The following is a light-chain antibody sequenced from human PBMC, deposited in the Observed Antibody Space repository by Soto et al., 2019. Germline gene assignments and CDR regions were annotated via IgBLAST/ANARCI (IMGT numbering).Light chain of an antibody. J-gene: IGKJ1*01. CDR1: QSVFSS. CDR2: GAA. Sequence: ERVLTQSPATLSVSPGERASLSFRASQSVFSSLAWYQQKPGQAPRLLIYGAATRATGIPARFSGSGSGTEFTLTISSLQSEDFAVYYCQQYHNWPAFGQGTKVAIK. V-gene: IGKV3-15*01. CDR3: QQYHNWPA.